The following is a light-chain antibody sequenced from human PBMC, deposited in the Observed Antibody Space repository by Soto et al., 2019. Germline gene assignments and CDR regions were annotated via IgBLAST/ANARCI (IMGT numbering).Light chain of an antibody. J-gene: IGKJ1*01. CDR3: QQYYSYST. Sequence: DLQMTQSPSTLSASLGDRVTTTFRASQSITSWLAWYQQKPGKAPKLLIYKASSSESGVPSRFSGSGSGTEFTLTISSLQPDDFATYYCQQYYSYSTFGQGTKVDIK. CDR1: QSITSW. CDR2: KAS. V-gene: IGKV1-5*03.